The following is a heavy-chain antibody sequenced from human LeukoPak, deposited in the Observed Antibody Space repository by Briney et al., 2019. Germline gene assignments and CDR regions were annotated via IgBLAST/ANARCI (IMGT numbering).Heavy chain of an antibody. J-gene: IGHJ4*02. CDR1: GYTFTGYY. D-gene: IGHD6-6*01. V-gene: IGHV1-2*06. Sequence: ASVKVSCKASGYTFTGYYMHWVRQAPGQGLEWMGRINPNSVGTNYAQKFQGRVTMTRDTSISTAYMELSRLRSDDTAVYYCARKVGSSSAEFDYWGQGTLVTVSS. CDR2: INPNSVGT. CDR3: ARKVGSSSAEFDY.